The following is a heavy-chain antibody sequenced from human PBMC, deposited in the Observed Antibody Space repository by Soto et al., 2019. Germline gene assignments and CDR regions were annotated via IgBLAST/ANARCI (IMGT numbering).Heavy chain of an antibody. CDR3: ARVGSSCHSGGCYYYYGLGV. V-gene: IGHV4-61*01. D-gene: IGHD1-26*01. Sequence: QVRLQESGPGLVKPSETLSLSCLVSGDSVGNGPYYWSWIRQSPGEGLAWIAYIYYSGSTNVNPSLESRVNISIDMSKNQFFLELRSVTAADAAVYFCARVGSSCHSGGCYYYYGLGVWGQGTTVAISS. CDR2: IYYSGST. J-gene: IGHJ6*02. CDR1: GDSVGNGPYY.